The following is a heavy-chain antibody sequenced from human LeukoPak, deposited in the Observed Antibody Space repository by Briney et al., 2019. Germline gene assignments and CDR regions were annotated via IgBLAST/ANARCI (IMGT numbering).Heavy chain of an antibody. V-gene: IGHV3-74*01. CDR3: ARDVDWILFDY. D-gene: IGHD3-9*01. Sequence: GGSLRLSCAASGFTFSTYWMHWVRQVPGKGLVWVSRVNREGTTSAYADSVKGRITISRDNDKNTLYLQMNSLRVEDTAVYYCARDVDWILFDYWGQGTLVTVSS. CDR2: VNREGTTS. J-gene: IGHJ4*02. CDR1: GFTFSTYW.